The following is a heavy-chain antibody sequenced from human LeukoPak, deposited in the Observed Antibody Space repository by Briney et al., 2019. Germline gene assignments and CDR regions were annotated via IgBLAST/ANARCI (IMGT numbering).Heavy chain of an antibody. J-gene: IGHJ4*02. CDR2: ISGSGGST. CDR1: GFTFGNYA. Sequence: GGSLRLSCEASGFTFGNYAMSWVRQAPGKGLEWVSAISGSGGSTYYADSVKGRFTISRDNSKNTLYLQMNSLRAEDTAVYYCAKDYGYYYDSSGSLVRYFDYWGQGTLVTVSS. D-gene: IGHD3-22*01. CDR3: AKDYGYYYDSSGSLVRYFDY. V-gene: IGHV3-23*01.